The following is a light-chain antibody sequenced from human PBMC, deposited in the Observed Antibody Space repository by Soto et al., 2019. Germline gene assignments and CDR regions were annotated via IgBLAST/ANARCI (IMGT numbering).Light chain of an antibody. CDR1: SSDVGRYNL. J-gene: IGLJ3*02. Sequence: QSALTQPASVSGSPGQSITISCTGTSSDVGRYNLVSWYQQLPGKAPKLIIYEVNERPSGISDRFSGSKSGNTASLTISGLQDEDEADYFCCSYVGSSILMFGGGTKLTLL. CDR3: CSYVGSSILM. CDR2: EVN. V-gene: IGLV2-23*02.